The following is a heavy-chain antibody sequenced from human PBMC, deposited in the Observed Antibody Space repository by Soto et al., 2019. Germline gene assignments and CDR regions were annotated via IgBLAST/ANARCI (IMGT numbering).Heavy chain of an antibody. D-gene: IGHD6-19*01. Sequence: GGYLRLSCAASGFTFSSYGMHWVRQAPGKGLEWVAVISYDGSNKYYADSVKGRFTISRDNSKNTLYLQMNSLRAEDTAVYYCAKSIAVAGPVDYWGQGTLVTVS. CDR1: GFTFSSYG. V-gene: IGHV3-30*18. CDR3: AKSIAVAGPVDY. J-gene: IGHJ4*02. CDR2: ISYDGSNK.